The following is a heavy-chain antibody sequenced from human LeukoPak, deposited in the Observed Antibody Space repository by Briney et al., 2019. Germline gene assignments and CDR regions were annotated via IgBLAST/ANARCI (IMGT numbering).Heavy chain of an antibody. CDR2: IRSKAYGGTT. D-gene: IGHD4-17*01. CDR3: TRVQDYGDYAGADAFDI. J-gene: IGHJ3*02. V-gene: IGHV3-49*04. Sequence: PGRSLRLSCTASGFTFGDYAMSWVRQAPGKGLEWVGFIRSKAYGGTTEYAASVKGRFTISRDDSKSIAYLQMNSLKTEDTAVYYCTRVQDYGDYAGADAFDIWGQGTMVTVSS. CDR1: GFTFGDYA.